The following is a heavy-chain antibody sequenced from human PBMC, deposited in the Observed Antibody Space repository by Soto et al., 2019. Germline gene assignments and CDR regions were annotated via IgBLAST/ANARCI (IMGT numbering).Heavy chain of an antibody. CDR1: GFLFNSHA. CDR2: ISGRGSST. Sequence: GGSLRLSCAASGFLFNSHAMSWVRQAPGKGLEWVAAISGRGSSTYYLDSVKGRSIVSRDNSKNKLYLQMNGLRAEDTAVYYCAKTREGHDFWSGQITHEYFDYWGQGIQVTVSS. J-gene: IGHJ4*02. CDR3: AKTREGHDFWSGQITHEYFDY. D-gene: IGHD3-3*01. V-gene: IGHV3-23*01.